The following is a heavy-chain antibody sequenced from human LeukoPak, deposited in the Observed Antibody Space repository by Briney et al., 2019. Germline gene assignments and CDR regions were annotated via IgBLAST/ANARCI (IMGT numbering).Heavy chain of an antibody. CDR2: IYSSGST. V-gene: IGHV4-4*07. D-gene: IGHD2-2*01. CDR1: GGSPSVFF. CDR3: GRELRSCAICIDL. J-gene: IGHJ5*02. Sequence: SSETLSLTPTDPGGSPSVFFCSSAWQSAGKGLEWIGRIYSSGSTNYNPSFKSRVTMSVDTSNNQFSLKLNSVTAAARVLYYCGRELRSCAICIDLWGQGTLVTVSS.